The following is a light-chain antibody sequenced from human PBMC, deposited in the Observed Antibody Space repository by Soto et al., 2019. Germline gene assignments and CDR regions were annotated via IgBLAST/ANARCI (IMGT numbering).Light chain of an antibody. Sequence: EVVLTQSPGTLSLSPGERATLSCRASQSVSNNYFAWYQQKPGQAPRLLIFGSSDRATGLPDRFSGSGSGTDFNLTISRLEPEDFAVYYCQQYGSSPPYTFGQGTKLEIK. V-gene: IGKV3-20*01. CDR1: QSVSNNY. CDR3: QQYGSSPPYT. J-gene: IGKJ2*01. CDR2: GSS.